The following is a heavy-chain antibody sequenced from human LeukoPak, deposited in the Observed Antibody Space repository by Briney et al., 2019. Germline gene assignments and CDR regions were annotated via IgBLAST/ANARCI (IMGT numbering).Heavy chain of an antibody. CDR1: GYTFTGYY. V-gene: IGHV1-2*02. J-gene: IGHJ4*02. CDR3: ARGRYSSGWYPDY. D-gene: IGHD6-19*01. Sequence: RASVKVSCKTSGYTFTGYYMHWLRQAPGQGLEWMGWINPNSGGTNYAQKFQGRVTMTRDTSISTAYMELSRLRSDDTAVYYCARGRYSSGWYPDYWGQGTLVTVSS. CDR2: INPNSGGT.